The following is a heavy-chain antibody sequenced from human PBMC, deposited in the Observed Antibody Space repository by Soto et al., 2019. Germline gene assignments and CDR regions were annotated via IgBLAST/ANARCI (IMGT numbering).Heavy chain of an antibody. V-gene: IGHV3-23*01. CDR2: ISGSGGST. CDR1: GCTFSSYA. D-gene: IGHD6-19*01. CDR3: AKSIWLVPYYYGMDV. Sequence: GGSLRLSCAASGCTFSSYAMSWVRQAPGKGLEWVSAISGSGGSTYYADSVKGRFTISRDNSKNTLYLQMNSLRAEATAVYYCAKSIWLVPYYYGMDVWGQGTTVTVSS. J-gene: IGHJ6*02.